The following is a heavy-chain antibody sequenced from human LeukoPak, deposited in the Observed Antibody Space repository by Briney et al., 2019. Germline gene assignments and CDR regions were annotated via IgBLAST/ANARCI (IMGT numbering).Heavy chain of an antibody. CDR1: GFTVSSNY. Sequence: GGSLRLSCAASGFTVSSNYMSGVRQAPGKGLDWVSVIYSGGSTYYADSVKGRFTISRDNSKNTLYLQMNSRRAENTAVYYCARDKSNPPYYYYGMDAWGQGTTVTVSS. J-gene: IGHJ6*02. V-gene: IGHV3-66*01. CDR3: ARDKSNPPYYYYGMDA. CDR2: IYSGGST.